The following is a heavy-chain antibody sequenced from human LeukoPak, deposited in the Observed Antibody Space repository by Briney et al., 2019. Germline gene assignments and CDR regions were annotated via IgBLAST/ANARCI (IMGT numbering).Heavy chain of an antibody. Sequence: ASVKVSCKASRGTLSSYGISWARQAPGQGLEWMGRIIPILGIANYAQKFQGRVTITADKSTSTAYMELSSLRSEDTAVYYCARGGRYDSSGQGVFDYWGQGTLVTVSS. V-gene: IGHV1-69*04. CDR2: IIPILGIA. D-gene: IGHD3-22*01. J-gene: IGHJ4*02. CDR3: ARGGRYDSSGQGVFDY. CDR1: RGTLSSYG.